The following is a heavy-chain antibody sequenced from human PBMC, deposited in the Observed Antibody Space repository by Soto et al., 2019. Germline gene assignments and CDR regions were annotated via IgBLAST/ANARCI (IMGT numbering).Heavy chain of an antibody. Sequence: GGSLRLSCAASGFTFSTYWMHWVRQAPGKGPVWVSRINSDGSSTAYADSVKGRFTISRDNSKNTLYLQMNSLRAEDTAVYYCAKARAQYYDFWSGYPVDYWGQGTLVTVSS. J-gene: IGHJ4*02. D-gene: IGHD3-3*01. CDR3: AKARAQYYDFWSGYPVDY. CDR2: INSDGSST. V-gene: IGHV3-74*01. CDR1: GFTFSTYW.